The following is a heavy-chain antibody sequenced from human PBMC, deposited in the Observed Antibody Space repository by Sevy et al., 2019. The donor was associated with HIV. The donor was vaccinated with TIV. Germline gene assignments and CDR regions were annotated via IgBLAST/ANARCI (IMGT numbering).Heavy chain of an antibody. J-gene: IGHJ1*01. D-gene: IGHD1-26*01. CDR1: GYTFTNYH. CDR3: ASAPSGSQGPGQYFHH. Sequence: ASVKVSCKASGYTFTNYHITWVRQAPGQGLEWMGWITAYNGNTNYAQRLQGRVTMTTDTSTSTAYMELRSLGSDDTAVYYCASAPSGSQGPGQYFHHWGQGTLVTVSS. V-gene: IGHV1-18*01. CDR2: ITAYNGNT.